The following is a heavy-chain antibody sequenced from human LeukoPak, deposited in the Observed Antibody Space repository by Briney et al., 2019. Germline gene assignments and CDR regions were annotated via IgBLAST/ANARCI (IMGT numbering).Heavy chain of an antibody. D-gene: IGHD3-16*01. Sequence: PSETLSLTCTVSGGSISSSSYYWGWIRQPPGKGLEWIGYIYYSGSTNYNPSLKSRVTISVDTSKNQFSLKLSSVTAADTAVYYCARDRSDYVWGSNDAFDIWGQGTMVTVSS. CDR1: GGSISSSSYY. J-gene: IGHJ3*02. CDR3: ARDRSDYVWGSNDAFDI. V-gene: IGHV4-61*01. CDR2: IYYSGST.